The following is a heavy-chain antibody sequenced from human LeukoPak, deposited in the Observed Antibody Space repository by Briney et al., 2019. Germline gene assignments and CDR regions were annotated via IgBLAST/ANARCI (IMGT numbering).Heavy chain of an antibody. CDR3: ARVFRLVDFSPLLSDALDI. CDR2: INPNSGGT. V-gene: IGHV1-2*02. D-gene: IGHD1-26*01. CDR1: GYTFTGYY. J-gene: IGHJ3*02. Sequence: ASVKVSCKASGYTFTGYYMHWVRQAPGQGLEWMGWINPNSGGTNYAQKFQGRVTMTRDTSISTAYMELSRLRSDDTAVYYCARVFRLVDFSPLLSDALDIWGQGTMVTVSS.